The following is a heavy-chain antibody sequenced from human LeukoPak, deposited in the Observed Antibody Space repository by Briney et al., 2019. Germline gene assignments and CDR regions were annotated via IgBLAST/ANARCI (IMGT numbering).Heavy chain of an antibody. J-gene: IGHJ5*02. V-gene: IGHV4-39*01. D-gene: IGHD3-10*01. CDR3: ARGGSQFGELRFRRRNWFDP. Sequence: SETLSLTCTVSGGSISSNSYYWGWIRQPPGKGLEWIGTIYYSGSTYYNPSLKSRVTISVDTSKNQFSLKLSSVTAADTAVYYCARGGSQFGELRFRRRNWFDPWGQGTLVTVSS. CDR2: IYYSGST. CDR1: GGSISSNSYY.